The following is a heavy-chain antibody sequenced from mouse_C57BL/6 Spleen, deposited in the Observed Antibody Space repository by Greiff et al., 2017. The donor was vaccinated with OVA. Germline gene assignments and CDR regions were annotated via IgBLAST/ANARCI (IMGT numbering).Heavy chain of an antibody. CDR1: GFTFSDYG. Sequence: EVQGVESGGGLVKPGGSLKLSCAASGFTFSDYGMHWVRQAPEKGLEWVAYISSGSSTIYYADTVKGRFTISRDNAKNTLFLQMTSLRSEDTAMYYCARDYYYGSSYWFAYWGQGTLVTVSA. J-gene: IGHJ3*01. CDR2: ISSGSSTI. CDR3: ARDYYYGSSYWFAY. D-gene: IGHD1-1*01. V-gene: IGHV5-17*01.